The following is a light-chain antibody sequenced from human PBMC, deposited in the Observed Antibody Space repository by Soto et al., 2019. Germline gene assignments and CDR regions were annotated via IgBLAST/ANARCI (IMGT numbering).Light chain of an antibody. V-gene: IGKV3-15*01. CDR3: QQYNEWPPFT. J-gene: IGKJ5*01. CDR2: GAS. Sequence: EMVMTQSPATLSGSPGGRSRLPFRASRSVSSNLAWYQQKPGQAPRLLMYGASTRATGIPARFSGSGSGTEFTLTISSLQSEDFAVYYCQQYNEWPPFTFGQGTRLEIK. CDR1: RSVSSN.